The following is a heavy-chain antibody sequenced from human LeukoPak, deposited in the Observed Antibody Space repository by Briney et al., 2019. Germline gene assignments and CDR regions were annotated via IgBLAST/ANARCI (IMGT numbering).Heavy chain of an antibody. CDR2: IYYSGST. CDR3: ARTHSLYDFWSGYYDY. CDR1: GGSISSYY. D-gene: IGHD3-3*01. V-gene: IGHV4-59*01. Sequence: SETLSLTCTVSGGSISSYYWSWIRQPPGKGLEWIGYIYYSGSTNYNPSLKSRVTISVDTSKNQFSLKLSSVTAADTAAYYCARTHSLYDFWSGYYDYWGQGTLVTVSS. J-gene: IGHJ4*02.